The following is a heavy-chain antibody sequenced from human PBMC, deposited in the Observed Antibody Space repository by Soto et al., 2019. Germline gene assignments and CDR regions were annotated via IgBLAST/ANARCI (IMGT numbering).Heavy chain of an antibody. D-gene: IGHD6-25*01. J-gene: IGHJ3*02. CDR2: VYYSGST. CDR3: ARAVNSGYPDTFDI. Sequence: QVQLQESGPGLVRPSETLSLTCSVSGGSISNYYWNWVRQPPGKGLEWIGYVYYSGSTHFHPSLKSRVSMSVDTSKNHFSLSLSSVTAADTALYYCARAVNSGYPDTFDIWGQGTRVTVSS. CDR1: GGSISNYY. V-gene: IGHV4-59*01.